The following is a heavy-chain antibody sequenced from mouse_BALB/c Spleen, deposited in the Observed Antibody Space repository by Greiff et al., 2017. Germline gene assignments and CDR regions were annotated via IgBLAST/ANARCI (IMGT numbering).Heavy chain of an antibody. CDR2: INPYNDGT. CDR3: ARERPARDVSWFAY. Sequence: VQLKQSGPELVKPGASVKMSCKASGYTFTSYVMHWVKQKPGQGLEWIGYINPYNDGTKYNEKFKGKATLTSDKSSSTAYMELSSLTSEDSAVYYCARERPARDVSWFAYWGQGTLVTVSA. CDR1: GYTFTSYV. V-gene: IGHV1-14*01. D-gene: IGHD3-1*01. J-gene: IGHJ3*01.